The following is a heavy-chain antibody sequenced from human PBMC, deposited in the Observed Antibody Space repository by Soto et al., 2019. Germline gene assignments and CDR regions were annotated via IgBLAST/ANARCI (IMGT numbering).Heavy chain of an antibody. CDR1: GFTFSSYA. J-gene: IGHJ4*02. V-gene: IGHV3-23*01. Sequence: GGSLRLSCAASGFTFSSYAMSWVRQAPGKGLEWVSASSGSGGSTYYADSVKGRFTISRDNSKNTLYLQMNSMRAEDTAVYYCAHEPSIAVAYFDYWGQGTLVTVSS. D-gene: IGHD6-19*01. CDR2: SSGSGGST. CDR3: AHEPSIAVAYFDY.